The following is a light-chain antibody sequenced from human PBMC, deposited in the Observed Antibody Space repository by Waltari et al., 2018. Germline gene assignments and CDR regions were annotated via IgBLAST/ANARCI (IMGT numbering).Light chain of an antibody. J-gene: IGKJ1*01. CDR2: DAS. CDR1: QSISTY. Sequence: EIVLTQSPDTLSLSPGERATLSCRASQSISTYLAWYQQRPGQAPRLLIYDASNRATGIPARFSGSGSGTDFTLTISRLEPEDFAVYYCQQRSNWWTFGQGTKVEIK. CDR3: QQRSNWWT. V-gene: IGKV3-11*01.